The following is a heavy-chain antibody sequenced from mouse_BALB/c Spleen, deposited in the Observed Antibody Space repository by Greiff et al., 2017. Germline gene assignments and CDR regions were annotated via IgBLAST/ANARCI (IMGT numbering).Heavy chain of an antibody. V-gene: IGHV2-9*02. D-gene: IGHD4-1*02. CDR3: ARAPNWDGLAY. J-gene: IGHJ3*01. CDR2: IWAGGST. Sequence: VKVVESGPGLVAPSQSLSITCTVSGFSLTSYGVHWVRQPPGKGLEWLGVIWAGGSTNYNSALMSRLSISKDNSKSQVFLKMNSLQTDDTAMYYCARAPNWDGLAYWGQGTLVTVSA. CDR1: GFSLTSYG.